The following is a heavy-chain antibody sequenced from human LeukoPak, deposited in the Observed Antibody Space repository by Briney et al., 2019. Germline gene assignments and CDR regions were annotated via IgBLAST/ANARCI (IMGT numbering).Heavy chain of an antibody. Sequence: PGGSLRLSCAASGFTFDDYAMHWVRQAPGKGLEWVSGISWNSGSIGYADSVKGRFTISRDNAKNSLYLQMNSLRAEDTALYYCGSTNSFSYWGQGTLVTVSS. D-gene: IGHD2-2*01. CDR2: ISWNSGSI. V-gene: IGHV3-9*01. CDR3: GSTNSFSY. J-gene: IGHJ4*02. CDR1: GFTFDDYA.